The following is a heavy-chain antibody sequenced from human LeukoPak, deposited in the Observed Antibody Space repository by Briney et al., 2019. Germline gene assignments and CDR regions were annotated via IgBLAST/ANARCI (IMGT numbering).Heavy chain of an antibody. Sequence: SETLSLTCTVSGGSISSYYWSWIRQPPGKGLEWIGYIYYSGSTNYNPSLKSRVTISVDTSKNQFSLKLSSVTAADTAVYYCARMTMVVTRSTYYYYYYYMDVWGKGTTVTVS. V-gene: IGHV4-59*01. D-gene: IGHD4-23*01. CDR3: ARMTMVVTRSTYYYYYYYMDV. CDR1: GGSISSYY. J-gene: IGHJ6*03. CDR2: IYYSGST.